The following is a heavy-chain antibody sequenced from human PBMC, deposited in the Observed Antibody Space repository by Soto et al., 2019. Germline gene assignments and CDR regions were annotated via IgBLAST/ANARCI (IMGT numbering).Heavy chain of an antibody. CDR2: IWYDGSNK. D-gene: IGHD3-3*01. CDR1: GFTFISYG. V-gene: IGHV3-33*01. J-gene: IGHJ6*02. Sequence: PGGSLRLSCAASGFTFISYGMHWVRQAPGKGLEWVAVIWYDGSNKYYADSVKGRFTISRDNSKNTLYLQMNSLRAEDTAVYYCARDVRFLEWLSPMDVWGQGTTVTVSS. CDR3: ARDVRFLEWLSPMDV.